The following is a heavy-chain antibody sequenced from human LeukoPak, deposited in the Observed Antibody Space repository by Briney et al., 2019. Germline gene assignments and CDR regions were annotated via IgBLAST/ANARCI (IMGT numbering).Heavy chain of an antibody. Sequence: PGGSLRLSCAASGFTFSSYAMHWVRQAPGKGLEWVAVISYDGSNKYYADSVKGRFTISRDNPKNTLYLQMNSLRAEDTAVYYCAREAEMATMSSFDYWGQGTLVTVSS. CDR2: ISYDGSNK. V-gene: IGHV3-30*04. CDR3: AREAEMATMSSFDY. D-gene: IGHD5-24*01. CDR1: GFTFSSYA. J-gene: IGHJ4*02.